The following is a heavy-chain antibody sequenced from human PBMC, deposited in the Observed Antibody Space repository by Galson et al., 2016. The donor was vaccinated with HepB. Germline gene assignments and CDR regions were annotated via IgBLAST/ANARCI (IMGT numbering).Heavy chain of an antibody. V-gene: IGHV3-11*06. J-gene: IGHJ4*02. D-gene: IGHD3-10*01. Sequence: SLRLSCAASGFTFSDYYMSWIRQAPGKGLEYVSYITSRSTYTNYAAFVKGRFTISRDDAKNSLYLQMNSLRADDTAVYYCARGHYGSGTYYNVYFASWGQGTLVTVSS. CDR2: ITSRSTYT. CDR1: GFTFSDYY. CDR3: ARGHYGSGTYYNVYFAS.